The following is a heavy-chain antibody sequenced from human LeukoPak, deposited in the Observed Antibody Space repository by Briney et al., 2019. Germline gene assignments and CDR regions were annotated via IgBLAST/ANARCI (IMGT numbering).Heavy chain of an antibody. J-gene: IGHJ4*02. D-gene: IGHD3-10*01. V-gene: IGHV3-9*01. CDR3: AKEARYYYGSRDWYYFDF. CDR2: ISWNSGSK. CDR1: GFTFEDYA. Sequence: PGRSLRLPCAASGFTFEDYAMYWVRQAPGKGLEWVSGISWNSGSKGYADSVKGRFTISRDNAKNSLYLQMNSLRAEDTALYFCAKEARYYYGSRDWYYFDFWGQGTLVTVSS.